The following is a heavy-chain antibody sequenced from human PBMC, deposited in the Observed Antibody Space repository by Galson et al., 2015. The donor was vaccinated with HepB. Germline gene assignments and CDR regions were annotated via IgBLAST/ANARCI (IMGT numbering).Heavy chain of an antibody. CDR2: IKQDGSEK. CDR1: GFTFSSYW. D-gene: IGHD3-3*01. Sequence: SLRLSCAASGFTFSSYWMSWVRQAPGKGLEWVANIKQDGSEKYYVDSVKGRFTISRDNAKNSLYLQMNSLRAEDTAVYYCARGIYYDFWSGYFSGESYFDYWGQGTLVTVSS. J-gene: IGHJ4*02. CDR3: ARGIYYDFWSGYFSGESYFDY. V-gene: IGHV3-7*01.